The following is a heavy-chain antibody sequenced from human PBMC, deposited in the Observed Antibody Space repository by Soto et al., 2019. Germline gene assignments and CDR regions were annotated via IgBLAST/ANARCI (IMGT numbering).Heavy chain of an antibody. Sequence: QVQLVQSGAEVKKPGASVKVSCKASGYTFTSYDINWVRQATGQGLEWMGWMNPNSGNTGYAQNFQGRVTMTRHTPSPTASTERSRLSSQDTAVYYFTGEMPTPGMDAWCKGTAVSVSS. CDR2: MNPNSGNT. V-gene: IGHV1-8*01. J-gene: IGHJ6*03. CDR1: GYTFTSYD. D-gene: IGHD2-2*01. CDR3: TGEMPTPGMDA.